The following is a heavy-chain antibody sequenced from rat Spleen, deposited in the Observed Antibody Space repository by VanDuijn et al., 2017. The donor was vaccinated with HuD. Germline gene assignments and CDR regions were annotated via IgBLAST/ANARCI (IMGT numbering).Heavy chain of an antibody. J-gene: IGHJ4*01. CDR1: GFSLTSYN. CDR2: IWTGGST. Sequence: QVQLKESGPGLVQPSQTLSLTCTVSGFSLTSYNVHWVRQPTGKGLEWMGMIWTGGSTDYSSALKSRLTITRDTSESQVFLKMNSLQPEDIATYYCVRAELRRPYFMDAWGQGASVTVSS. CDR3: VRAELRRPYFMDA. D-gene: IGHD1-11*01. V-gene: IGHV2-30*01.